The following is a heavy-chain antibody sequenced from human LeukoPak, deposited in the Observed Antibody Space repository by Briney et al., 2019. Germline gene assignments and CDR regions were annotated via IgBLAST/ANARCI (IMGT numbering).Heavy chain of an antibody. D-gene: IGHD3-10*01. V-gene: IGHV3-7*01. CDR2: IKQDGSEK. Sequence: GGSLRHSCAASGFTFSSYWMSWVRQAPGRGLEWVANIKQDGSEKYYVDSVKGRFTISRDNAKNSLYLQMNSLRAEDTAVYYCARDYYGSDPLDYWGQGTLVTVSS. CDR1: GFTFSSYW. J-gene: IGHJ4*02. CDR3: ARDYYGSDPLDY.